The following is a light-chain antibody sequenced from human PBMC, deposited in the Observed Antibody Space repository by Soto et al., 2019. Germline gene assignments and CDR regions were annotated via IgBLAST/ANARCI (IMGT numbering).Light chain of an antibody. CDR2: DAF. J-gene: IGKJ4*01. Sequence: EVVMTQSPATLSVSPGERATLSCRASQSVGSKLAWYQQKPGQAPRLLIFDAFTRATGIPARFSGSGSGTEFTLFISSLQSEDFAVYYCQQYKNWTPLTFGGGTKVEI. V-gene: IGKV3-15*01. CDR1: QSVGSK. CDR3: QQYKNWTPLT.